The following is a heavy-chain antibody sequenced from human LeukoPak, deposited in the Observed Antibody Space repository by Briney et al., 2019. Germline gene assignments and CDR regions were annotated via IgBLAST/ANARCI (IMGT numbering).Heavy chain of an antibody. CDR2: ISGSGGST. Sequence: GGSLRLSCAASGFTFSSYAMSWVRQAPGKGLEWVSAISGSGGSTYYADSVKGRFTISRDNSKNTLYLQMNSLRAEDTAVYYCAKILPPMMVPRRTQGPKYYFDYWGQGTLVTVSS. J-gene: IGHJ4*02. CDR1: GFTFSSYA. V-gene: IGHV3-23*01. CDR3: AKILPPMMVPRRTQGPKYYFDY. D-gene: IGHD3-22*01.